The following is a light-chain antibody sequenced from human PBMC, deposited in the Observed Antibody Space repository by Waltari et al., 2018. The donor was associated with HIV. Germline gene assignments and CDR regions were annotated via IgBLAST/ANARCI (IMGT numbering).Light chain of an antibody. CDR1: SSDVGGYNY. J-gene: IGLJ2*01. Sequence: QSALTQPASVSGSPGQSITISCTGTSSDVGGYNYVPRYQQHPRKAPKLMIYDVSNRPSGVSNRFSGSKSGNTASLTISGLQAEDEADYYCSSYTSSSTLVFGGGTKLTVL. CDR2: DVS. CDR3: SSYTSSSTLV. V-gene: IGLV2-14*03.